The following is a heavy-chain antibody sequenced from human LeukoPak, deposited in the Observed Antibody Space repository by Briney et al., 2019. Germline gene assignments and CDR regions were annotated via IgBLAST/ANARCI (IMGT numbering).Heavy chain of an antibody. CDR3: ARGRSYGSGSYGY. J-gene: IGHJ4*02. Sequence: ASVKVSCKASGYTFTSYGISWVRQAPGQGLEWMGWISAYNGNTNYAQKLQGRVTMTRNTSISTAYMELSSLRSEDTAVYYCARGRSYGSGSYGYWGQGTLVTVSS. V-gene: IGHV1-18*01. CDR2: ISAYNGNT. CDR1: GYTFTSYG. D-gene: IGHD3-10*01.